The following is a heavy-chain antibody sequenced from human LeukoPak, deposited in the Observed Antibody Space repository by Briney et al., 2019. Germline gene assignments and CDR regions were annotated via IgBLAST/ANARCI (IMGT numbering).Heavy chain of an antibody. CDR1: GGSISSYY. V-gene: IGHV4-59*01. D-gene: IGHD6-19*01. Sequence: PSETLSLTCTVSGGSISSYYWSWIRQPPGKGLEWIGYIYYSGSTNYNPSLKSRVTISVDTSKNQFSLKLSSVTAADTAVYYCASTKGGIAVADYYFDYWGQGTLVTVSS. CDR3: ASTKGGIAVADYYFDY. J-gene: IGHJ4*02. CDR2: IYYSGST.